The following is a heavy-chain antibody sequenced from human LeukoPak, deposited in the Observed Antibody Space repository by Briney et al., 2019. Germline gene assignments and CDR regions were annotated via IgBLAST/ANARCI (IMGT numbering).Heavy chain of an antibody. CDR3: ARVSVVTAIRAYYYYMDV. CDR2: VSSSGSTI. D-gene: IGHD2-21*02. Sequence: PGGSLRLSCAASGFTFSSYEMNWVRQAPGKGLEWVSYVSSSGSTIYYADSVKGRFTISRDNAKNSLYLQMNSLRAEDTAVYYCARVSVVTAIRAYYYYMDVWGKGTTVTISS. J-gene: IGHJ6*03. CDR1: GFTFSSYE. V-gene: IGHV3-48*03.